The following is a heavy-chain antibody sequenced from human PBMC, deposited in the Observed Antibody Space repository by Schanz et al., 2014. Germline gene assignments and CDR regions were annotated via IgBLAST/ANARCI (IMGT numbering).Heavy chain of an antibody. D-gene: IGHD3-10*01. CDR1: GFTFSSYS. Sequence: EVQLVESGGGLVQPGGSLRLSCTASGFTFSSYSMNWVRQAPGKGLEWVSYVSRSTPDIYYADSVKGRFTISRDNSKNTLYLQMNSLRPEDTAVYYCARGGFGELSAFDIWGQGTMXTVSS. CDR2: VSRSTPDI. J-gene: IGHJ3*02. CDR3: ARGGFGELSAFDI. V-gene: IGHV3-48*01.